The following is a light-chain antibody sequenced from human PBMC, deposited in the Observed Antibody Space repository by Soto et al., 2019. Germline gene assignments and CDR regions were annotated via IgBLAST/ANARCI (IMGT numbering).Light chain of an antibody. CDR3: SSQAGSDSLMV. J-gene: IGLJ2*01. Sequence: QSALTQPPSASGSPGQSVTISCTGTSSDIGTFSSISWYQQYPGKAPKLMIFGVSQRPSGVPDRFSGSKSANTASLTVSGLQDEDEAEYYCSSQAGSDSLMVFGGGTQLTVL. CDR1: SSDIGTFSS. CDR2: GVS. V-gene: IGLV2-8*01.